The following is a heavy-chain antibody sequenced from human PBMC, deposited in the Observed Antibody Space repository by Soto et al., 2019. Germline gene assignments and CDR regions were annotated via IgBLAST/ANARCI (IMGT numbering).Heavy chain of an antibody. CDR2: ISASGGRT. J-gene: IGHJ6*02. CDR3: AKASRSPDYYYYFNGMDV. D-gene: IGHD2-21*02. CDR1: GFTFSRYD. V-gene: IGHV3-23*01. Sequence: PGGSLRLACAASGFTFSRYDMSSVRQAPGKGQEWVSAISASGGRTYYEDSVMGRFTISRDTSKNTLYLPMNSLRDADPVAYSCAKASRSPDYYYYFNGMDVWSQGTTVAVSS.